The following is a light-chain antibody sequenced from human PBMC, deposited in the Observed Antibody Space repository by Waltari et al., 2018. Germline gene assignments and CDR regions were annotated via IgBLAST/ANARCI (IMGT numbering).Light chain of an antibody. Sequence: EIVMTQSPATLSVSPGERATLSCRASQSVSSHVAWYKQKPGQAPRLLMFVASTRATGIPARFSGSGSGTEFTLTISILQSEDSGVYYCQHYENWPHTFGGGTKVEIK. V-gene: IGKV3D-15*01. CDR1: QSVSSH. J-gene: IGKJ4*01. CDR3: QHYENWPHT. CDR2: VAS.